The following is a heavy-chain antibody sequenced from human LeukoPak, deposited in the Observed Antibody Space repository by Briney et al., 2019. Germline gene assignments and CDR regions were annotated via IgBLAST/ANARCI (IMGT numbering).Heavy chain of an antibody. CDR1: GFTFSSYW. CDR3: ARQVPGFDY. V-gene: IGHV4-59*01. CDR2: IYYSGTT. Sequence: GSLRLSCAASGFTFSSYWMSWIRQPPGKGLEWIGYIYYSGTTNYNPSLKSRVTISVDTSKNQFSLKLSSVTAADTAVYYCARQVPGFDYWGQGTLVTVSS. D-gene: IGHD2-2*01. J-gene: IGHJ4*02.